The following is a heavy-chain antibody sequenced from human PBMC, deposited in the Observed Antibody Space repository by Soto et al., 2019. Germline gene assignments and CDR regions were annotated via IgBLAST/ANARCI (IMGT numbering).Heavy chain of an antibody. CDR1: GGLFSSFA. D-gene: IGHD3-16*01. CDR3: ARGGGPYVWFNEF. V-gene: IGHV1-69*01. Sequence: VQSGPEVKKPGSSVKVSCKDSGGLFSSFAISWVRQAPGQGLEWLGGIIPVFGTTNYAEKFQDRLTITADESTNTGYMELSGLRSGDPAIYYCARGGGPYVWFNEFWGQGTLVTVSS. J-gene: IGHJ4*02. CDR2: IIPVFGTT.